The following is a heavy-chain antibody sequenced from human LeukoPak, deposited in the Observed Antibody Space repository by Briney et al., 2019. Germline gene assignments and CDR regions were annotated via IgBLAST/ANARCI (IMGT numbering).Heavy chain of an antibody. CDR3: ARSYYDFWSGFYSDF. D-gene: IGHD3-3*01. J-gene: IGHJ4*02. V-gene: IGHV4-59*11. CDR1: GGSINSHY. Sequence: PSETLSLTCTVSGGSINSHYWSWIRQPPGKGLQWIGFISYSGSTSYNPSLMSRVTISVDTSKNQSSLKLNSVTAADTALYFCARSYYDFWSGFYSDFWGQGALVTVSS. CDR2: ISYSGST.